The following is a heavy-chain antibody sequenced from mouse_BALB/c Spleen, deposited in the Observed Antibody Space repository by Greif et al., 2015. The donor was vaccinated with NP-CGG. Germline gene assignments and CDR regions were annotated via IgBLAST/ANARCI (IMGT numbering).Heavy chain of an antibody. J-gene: IGHJ4*01. Sequence: EVQLQESGPGLVKPSQSLSLTCTVTGYSTTSDYAWNWIRQFPGNKLEWMGYISYSGSTSYNPSLKSRISITRDTSKNQFFLQLNSVTTEDTATYYCARWAETGAYAMDYWGQGTSVTVSS. D-gene: IGHD4-1*01. CDR1: GYSTTSDYA. CDR2: ISYSGST. V-gene: IGHV3-2*02. CDR3: ARWAETGAYAMDY.